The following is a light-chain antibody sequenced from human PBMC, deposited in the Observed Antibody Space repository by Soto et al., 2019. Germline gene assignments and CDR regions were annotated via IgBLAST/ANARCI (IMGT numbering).Light chain of an antibody. V-gene: IGLV1-40*01. CDR2: GNS. J-gene: IGLJ1*01. Sequence: QSALTQPPSVSGAPGQRVTISCTGSSSNIGTGYDVHWYQQLPGTAPKLLIYGNSNRPSGVPDRFSGSKSGTSASLAITGLQAEDEADYYCQSFDSSRFYVFXTGTKVTVL. CDR3: QSFDSSRFYV. CDR1: SSNIGTGYD.